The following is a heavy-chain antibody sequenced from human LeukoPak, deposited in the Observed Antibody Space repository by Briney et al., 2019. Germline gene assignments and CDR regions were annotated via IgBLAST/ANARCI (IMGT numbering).Heavy chain of an antibody. CDR2: ISSDGSST. J-gene: IGHJ6*03. Sequence: PGGSLRLSCAASGFTFSSHWMHWVRQAPGKGLVWVSRISSDGSSTSFADSVKGRFTISRDNAENSLYLQMNSLRADDTAVYYCARFAAGGSYYYYMDVWGKGTTVTVSS. CDR3: ARFAAGGSYYYYMDV. D-gene: IGHD6-25*01. V-gene: IGHV3-74*01. CDR1: GFTFSSHW.